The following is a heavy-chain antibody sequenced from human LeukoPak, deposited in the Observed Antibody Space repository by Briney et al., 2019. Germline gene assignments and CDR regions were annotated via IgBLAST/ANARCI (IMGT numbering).Heavy chain of an antibody. CDR3: ARGARSFDY. CDR1: GASISTYY. Sequence: SQTLSLTCTVSGASISTYYWSWIRQPPGKGQEWIGYIYYIGFTSYTNYNPSLKSRVTMSVDTSKNQFSLKLSSLTAADTAVYYCARGARSFDYWGQGTLVTVSS. J-gene: IGHJ4*02. V-gene: IGHV4-59*08. CDR2: IYYIGFTSYT.